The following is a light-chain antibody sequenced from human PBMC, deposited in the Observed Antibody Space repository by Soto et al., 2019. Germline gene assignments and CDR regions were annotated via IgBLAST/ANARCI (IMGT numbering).Light chain of an antibody. CDR3: QHYDFSSGLT. J-gene: IGKJ4*01. CDR1: QSISSW. Sequence: DIQMTQSPSILSASVGDRVTITCRASQSISSWLAWYQQRPGKAPNLLIHTASTLKSGVPSRFSANGSGTEFTLTISSLQPDDFAVYYCQHYDFSSGLTFGGGTRAEI. V-gene: IGKV1-5*03. CDR2: TAS.